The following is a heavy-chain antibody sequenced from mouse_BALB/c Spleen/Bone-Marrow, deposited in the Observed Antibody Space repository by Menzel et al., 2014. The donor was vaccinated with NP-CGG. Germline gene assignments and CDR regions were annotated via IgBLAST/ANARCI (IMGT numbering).Heavy chain of an antibody. D-gene: IGHD1-1*01. CDR2: ISNLAYSI. Sequence: EVKLVESGGGLVQPGGSRKLSCAASGFTFSDYEMAWVRQAPGKGPEWVAFISNLAYSIYYADTVTGRFTISRENAKNTLYLEMSSLRSEDTAMYYCARDQVYYYGSSYGYFDVWGAGTTVTVSS. V-gene: IGHV5-15*02. J-gene: IGHJ1*01. CDR1: GFTFSDYE. CDR3: ARDQVYYYGSSYGYFDV.